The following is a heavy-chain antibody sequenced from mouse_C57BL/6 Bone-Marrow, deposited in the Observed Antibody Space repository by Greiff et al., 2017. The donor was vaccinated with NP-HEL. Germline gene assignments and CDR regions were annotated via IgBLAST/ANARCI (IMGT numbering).Heavy chain of an antibody. V-gene: IGHV1-69*01. CDR1: GYTFTSYW. CDR3: ASYYRSPFDY. D-gene: IGHD2-14*01. Sequence: QVQLQQSGAELVMPGASVKLSCKASGYTFTSYWMHWVKQRPGQGLEWIGEIDPSDSYTNYNQKFKGKSTLTVDKSSSTAYMQLSSLTSEDSAVYYCASYYRSPFDYWGQGTTLTVSS. J-gene: IGHJ2*01. CDR2: IDPSDSYT.